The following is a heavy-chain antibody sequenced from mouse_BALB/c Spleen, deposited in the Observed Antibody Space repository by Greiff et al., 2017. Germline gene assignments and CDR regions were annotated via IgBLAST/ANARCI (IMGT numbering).Heavy chain of an antibody. D-gene: IGHD2-2*01. CDR3: VSDGYHVAWFAY. CDR1: GFTFNTYA. V-gene: IGHV10-1*02. CDR2: IRSKSNNYAT. Sequence: EVQLVESGGGLVQPKGSLKLSCAASGFTFNTYAMNWVRQAPGKGLEWVARIRSKSNNYATYYADSVKDRFTISRDDSQSMLDLQMNNLKTEDTAMYYCVSDGYHVAWFAYWGQGTLVTVSA. J-gene: IGHJ3*01.